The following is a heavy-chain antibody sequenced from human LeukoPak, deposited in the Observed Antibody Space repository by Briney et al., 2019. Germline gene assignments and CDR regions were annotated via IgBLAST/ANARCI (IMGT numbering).Heavy chain of an antibody. CDR1: GGSISSYY. CDR3: ARDQHYDILTGSMGWFDP. CDR2: IYYSGST. J-gene: IGHJ5*02. Sequence: SETLSLTCTVSGGSISSYYWSWIRQPPGKGLEWIGYIYYSGSTNYNPSLKSRVTIPVDTSKNQFSLKLSSVTAADTAVYYCARDQHYDILTGSMGWFDPWGQGTLVTVSS. D-gene: IGHD3-9*01. V-gene: IGHV4-59*01.